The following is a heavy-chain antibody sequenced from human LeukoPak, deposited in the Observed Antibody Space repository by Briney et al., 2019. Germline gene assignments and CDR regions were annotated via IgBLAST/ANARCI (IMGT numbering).Heavy chain of an antibody. D-gene: IGHD3-22*01. CDR1: GFTFSSYA. CDR3: AKPGWLLTSATDY. V-gene: IGHV3-23*01. CDR2: ISGSGATT. Sequence: GGSLRLSCAAPGFTFSSYAMAWVRQAPGKGLEWVSGISGSGATTDYADSVKGRFTISRDNSKNTLYLQMNSLRAEDTAAYYCAKPGWLLTSATDYWGQGTLVTVSS. J-gene: IGHJ4*02.